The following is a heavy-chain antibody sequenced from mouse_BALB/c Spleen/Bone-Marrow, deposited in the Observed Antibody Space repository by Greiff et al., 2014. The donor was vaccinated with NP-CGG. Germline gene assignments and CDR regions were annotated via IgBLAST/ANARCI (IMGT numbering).Heavy chain of an antibody. Sequence: VKLQQPGAELVKPGASVKLSCTASGFNIKDTYMHWVKQRPEQGLEWIGRIDPANGNTKYDPKFQGKATITSDTSSNTAYLQLSILTSEDTAVYYCAKYYYGNSLFAYWGQGTLVTVHA. V-gene: IGHV14-3*02. CDR3: AKYYYGNSLFAY. CDR2: IDPANGNT. CDR1: GFNIKDTY. D-gene: IGHD1-1*01. J-gene: IGHJ3*01.